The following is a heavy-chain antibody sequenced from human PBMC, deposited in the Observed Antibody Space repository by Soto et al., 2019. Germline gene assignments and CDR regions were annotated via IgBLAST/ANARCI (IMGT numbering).Heavy chain of an antibody. CDR2: ISYSGST. Sequence: QVQLQESGPGLVKPSETLSLTCTVSGGSISSYYWSWIRQPPGKGLEWLGYISYSGSTNYNPSLKSRVTISVDTSKNQFSLKLNSMTAADTAVYYCARHNYGSGSTYFDYWGQGTLVTVSS. J-gene: IGHJ4*02. V-gene: IGHV4-59*08. CDR1: GGSISSYY. D-gene: IGHD3-10*01. CDR3: ARHNYGSGSTYFDY.